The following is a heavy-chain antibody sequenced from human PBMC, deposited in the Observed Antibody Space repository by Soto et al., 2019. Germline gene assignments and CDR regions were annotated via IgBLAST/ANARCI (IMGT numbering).Heavy chain of an antibody. CDR1: GFNFISYA. J-gene: IGHJ6*02. CDR2: IGESGTPT. V-gene: IGHV3-23*01. D-gene: IGHD2-2*01. CDR3: ARYIPGVRYYGMDV. Sequence: PGGSLRLSSTASGFNFISYAMKWVRQAPGKGLEWVSLIGESGTPTYYADSVKGRFTIPRDNSGNTLFLEMYSLRAEDTAVYYCARYIPGVRYYGMDVWGQGTTVTVSS.